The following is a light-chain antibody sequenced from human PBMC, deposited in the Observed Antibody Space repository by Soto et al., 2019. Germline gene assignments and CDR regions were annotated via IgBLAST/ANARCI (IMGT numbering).Light chain of an antibody. J-gene: IGKJ3*01. CDR1: QDISNH. Sequence: DIPMTQSPSSLSASVGDRVTITCQASQDISNHLNWYQQKPGKAPKLLIYDASNLETGVPSSFSGSGSGTDFTFTITSLRPEDIATYYCQQYDNLPTFTFGPGTKVDIK. V-gene: IGKV1-33*01. CDR3: QQYDNLPTFT. CDR2: DAS.